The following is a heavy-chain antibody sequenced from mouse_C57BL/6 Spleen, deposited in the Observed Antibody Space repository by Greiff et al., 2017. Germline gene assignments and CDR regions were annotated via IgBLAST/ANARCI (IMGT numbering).Heavy chain of an antibody. V-gene: IGHV5-16*01. CDR2: INYDGSST. CDR1: GFTFSDYY. Sequence: EVQRVESEGGLVQPGSSMKLPCTASGFTFSDYYMAWVRQVPEKGLEWVANINYDGSSTYYLDSLKSRFIISRDNAKNILYLQMSSLKSEDTATYYCARGVFLYYFDYWGQGTTLTVSS. CDR3: ARGVFLYYFDY. J-gene: IGHJ2*01. D-gene: IGHD6-2*01.